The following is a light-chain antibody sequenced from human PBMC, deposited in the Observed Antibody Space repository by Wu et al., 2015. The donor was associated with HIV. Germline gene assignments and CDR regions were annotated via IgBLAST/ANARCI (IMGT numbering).Light chain of an antibody. J-gene: IGKJ3*01. CDR3: QQYGSFPLT. CDR2: GAS. V-gene: IGKV3-20*01. Sequence: EIVLTQSPGTLSLSPGGRATLSCRASQSISSSYLAWYQQKPGQTPRLLIYGASRRPTATPDRFSGSGSGTDFTLTINRLEPEGFAVYFCQQYGSFPLTFGPGTKVDIK. CDR1: QSISSSY.